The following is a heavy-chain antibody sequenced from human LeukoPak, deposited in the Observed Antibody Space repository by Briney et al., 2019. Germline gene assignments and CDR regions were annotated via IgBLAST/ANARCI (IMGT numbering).Heavy chain of an antibody. CDR2: IIPILGIA. J-gene: IGHJ5*02. CDR3: ATTLAAAGTIDWFDP. V-gene: IGHV1-69*04. Sequence: GASVKVSCKASGGTFSSYAISWVRQAPGQGLEWMGRIIPILGIANYAQKLQGRVTITADKSTSTAYMELSSLRSEDTAVYYCATTLAAAGTIDWFDPWGQGTLVTVSS. D-gene: IGHD6-13*01. CDR1: GGTFSSYA.